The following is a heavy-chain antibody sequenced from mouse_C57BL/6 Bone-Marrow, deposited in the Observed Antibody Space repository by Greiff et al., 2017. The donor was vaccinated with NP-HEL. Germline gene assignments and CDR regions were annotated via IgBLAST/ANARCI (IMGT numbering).Heavy chain of an antibody. J-gene: IGHJ4*01. CDR1: GYTFTSYW. CDR2: IDPSDSYT. CDR3: ARSPYYYGSSEAMDY. D-gene: IGHD1-1*01. Sequence: VQLQQSGAELVMPGASVKLSCKASGYTFTSYWMHWVKQRPGQGLEWIGEIDPSDSYTNYNQKFKGKSTLTVDKSSSTAYMQLSSLTSEDSAVYYCARSPYYYGSSEAMDYWGQGTSVTVSS. V-gene: IGHV1-69*01.